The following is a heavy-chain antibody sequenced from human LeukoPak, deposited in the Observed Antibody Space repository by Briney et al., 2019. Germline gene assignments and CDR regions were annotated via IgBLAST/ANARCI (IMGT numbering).Heavy chain of an antibody. D-gene: IGHD3-22*01. J-gene: IGHJ3*02. CDR3: ARGLFLSGYLDAFDI. CDR2: IYGSGGNP. Sequence: GGSLRLSCAASGFTFSSYAMSWVRQAPGKGLEWVSGIYGSGGNPDYADSVKGRCTISRDNLKNVLYLQMNSLKVEDTALYYCARGLFLSGYLDAFDIWGQGTVVTVSS. V-gene: IGHV3-23*01. CDR1: GFTFSSYA.